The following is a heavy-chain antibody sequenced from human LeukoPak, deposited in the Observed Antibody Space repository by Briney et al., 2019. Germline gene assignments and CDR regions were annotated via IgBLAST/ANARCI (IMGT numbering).Heavy chain of an antibody. CDR3: ANALPRRPFDM. V-gene: IGHV4-39*01. J-gene: IGHJ3*02. CDR1: GGSISSSSYY. Sequence: PSETLSLTCTVSGGSISSSSYYWDWIRQPPGKGLEWIGSIYYSGSTNYNPSLQSRVTISVDTSNNQFSLKLGSVTAADTAVYYCANALPRRPFDMWGQGTVVTVSS. CDR2: IYYSGST.